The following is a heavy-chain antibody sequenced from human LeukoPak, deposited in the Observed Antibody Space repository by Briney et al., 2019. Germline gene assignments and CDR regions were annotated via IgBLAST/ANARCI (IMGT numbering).Heavy chain of an antibody. D-gene: IGHD6-13*01. V-gene: IGHV3-33*01. CDR3: ARDRKTYSSSWYYFDY. CDR1: GFTLSSYG. Sequence: GGSLRLSRAASGFTLSSYGMHGVRQAPGQGLEWVAVIWYDGSNKYYADSVKGRFTISRDNSKHTLYLQMNSLRAEDTAVYYCARDRKTYSSSWYYFDYWGQGTLVTVSS. CDR2: IWYDGSNK. J-gene: IGHJ4*02.